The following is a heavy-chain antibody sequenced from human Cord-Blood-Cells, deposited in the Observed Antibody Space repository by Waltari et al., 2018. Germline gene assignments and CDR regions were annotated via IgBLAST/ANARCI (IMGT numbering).Heavy chain of an antibody. CDR3: ARGGAVEDSSSFDY. CDR2: ISPIFGTA. Sequence: QVQLVQSGAEVKKPGSSVEVSCKASGGTLRSSAISWVRQAPGQGLELMGGISPIFGTANYAQKFQGRVTITADESTSTAYMELSSLRSEDTAVYYCARGGAVEDSSSFDYWGQGTLVTVSS. D-gene: IGHD6-6*01. CDR1: GGTLRSSA. J-gene: IGHJ4*02. V-gene: IGHV1-69*01.